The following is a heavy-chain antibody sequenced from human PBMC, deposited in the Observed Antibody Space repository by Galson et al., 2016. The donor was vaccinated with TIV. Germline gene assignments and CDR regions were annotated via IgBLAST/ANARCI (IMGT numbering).Heavy chain of an antibody. D-gene: IGHD1/OR15-1a*01. CDR1: GDSINSGNYY. CDR2: VYYVGST. V-gene: IGHV4-39*01. Sequence: SETLSLTCTVSGDSINSGNYYWAWFRQPPGKRLEWIGSVYYVGSTYYNPSLKSRVTIFVDTSKTHFSLKVNSVTAADTALYYCARQTSDWDKRVDYWGQGILVTVSS. CDR3: ARQTSDWDKRVDY. J-gene: IGHJ4*02.